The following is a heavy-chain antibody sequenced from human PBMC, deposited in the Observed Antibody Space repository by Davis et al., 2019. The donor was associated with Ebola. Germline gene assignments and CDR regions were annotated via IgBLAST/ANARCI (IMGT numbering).Heavy chain of an antibody. Sequence: HTGRSLRLSCAASGFTFSSYWMHWVRQAPGKGLVWVSRISSDGSSTSYADSVKGRFTISRDNAKNTLYLQKNSLRVEDTAVYYCARDGWIHSFAYPDYWGQGTLVTVSS. CDR1: GFTFSSYW. D-gene: IGHD5-18*01. J-gene: IGHJ4*02. CDR2: ISSDGSST. V-gene: IGHV3-74*01. CDR3: ARDGWIHSFAYPDY.